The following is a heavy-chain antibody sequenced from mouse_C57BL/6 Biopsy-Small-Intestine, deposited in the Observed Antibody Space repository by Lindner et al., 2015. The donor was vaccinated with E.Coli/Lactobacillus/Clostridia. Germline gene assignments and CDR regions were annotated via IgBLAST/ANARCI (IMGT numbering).Heavy chain of an antibody. CDR1: GFNIKDYY. CDR2: IDPEDGET. V-gene: IGHV14-2*01. D-gene: IGHD2-1*01. CDR3: ALYGNYAYAMDY. J-gene: IGHJ4*01. Sequence: VQLQESGAELVKPGASVKLSCTASGFNIKDYYMHWVKQRTEQGLEWIGRIDPEDGETKYAPKFQGKATITADTSSNTAYLQLSSLTSEDTAVYYCALYGNYAYAMDYWGQGTSVTVSS.